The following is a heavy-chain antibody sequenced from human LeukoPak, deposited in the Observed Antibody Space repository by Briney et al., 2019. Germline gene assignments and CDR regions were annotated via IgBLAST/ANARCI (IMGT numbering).Heavy chain of an antibody. Sequence: GGSLRLSCAASGFTFSDYYMSWIRQAPGKGLEWVSYISSSGSTIYYADSVKGRFTISRDNAKNLLYLQMNSLRAEDTAVYYCARGPRWLQFARFDYWGQGTLVTVSS. CDR2: ISSSGSTI. D-gene: IGHD5-24*01. V-gene: IGHV3-11*04. J-gene: IGHJ4*02. CDR1: GFTFSDYY. CDR3: ARGPRWLQFARFDY.